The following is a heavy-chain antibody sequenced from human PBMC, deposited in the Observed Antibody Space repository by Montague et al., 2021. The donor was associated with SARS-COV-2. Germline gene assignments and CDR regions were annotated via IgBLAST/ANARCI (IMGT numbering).Heavy chain of an antibody. J-gene: IGHJ4*02. Sequence: SETLSLTCTVSGGSISSYYWSWIRQPPGKGLEWIGCIYYSGSTNYNPSLKGRVTISVDTSKNQFSLKLSSVTAADTTVYYCARVGVPYYDILAGYYAEGSDAFDFWGQGTRVTVSS. V-gene: IGHV4-59*13. CDR2: IYYSGST. CDR1: GGSISSYY. CDR3: ARVGVPYYDILAGYYAEGSDAFDF. D-gene: IGHD3-9*01.